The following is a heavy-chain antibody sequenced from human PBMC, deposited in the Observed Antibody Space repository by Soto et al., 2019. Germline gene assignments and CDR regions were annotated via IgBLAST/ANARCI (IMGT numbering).Heavy chain of an antibody. J-gene: IGHJ4*02. Sequence: QITLKESGPTLVKPTETLTLTCSFSGFSLSTSGEGVGWIRQPPGKALEWLALIFWDDDKRYIPSLKSRLTSXKXISKNQVVVTVTNMDPVDTATYYCVLRRPGSRVFDYWGQRSLVTVSS. CDR1: GFSLSTSGEG. D-gene: IGHD3-10*01. CDR2: IFWDDDK. V-gene: IGHV2-5*02. CDR3: VLRRPGSRVFDY.